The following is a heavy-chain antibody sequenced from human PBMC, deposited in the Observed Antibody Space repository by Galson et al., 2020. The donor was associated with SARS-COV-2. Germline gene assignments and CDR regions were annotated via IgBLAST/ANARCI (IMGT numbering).Heavy chain of an antibody. CDR2: FHPRET. D-gene: IGHD3-16*01. V-gene: IGHV4-30-2*06. CDR1: FGSLNSDDYT. J-gene: IGHJ4*02. CDR3: VYNSGGHF. Sequence: SETLSLTCEVSFGSLNSDDYTWSWVRQLPDKSLEYLGVFHPRETWNSPSLRGRAGVSFDTSRNIFSLRLESVTAADTGRYYCVYNSGGHFWGPGLHVTVSS.